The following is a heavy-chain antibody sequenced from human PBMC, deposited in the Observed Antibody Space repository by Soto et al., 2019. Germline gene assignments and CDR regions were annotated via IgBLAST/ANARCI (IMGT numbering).Heavy chain of an antibody. CDR1: GFTFSSYS. Sequence: EVQLLESGGGLVQPGGSLRLSCAASGFTFSSYSMSWVRQAPGTGLEWVSSIIGRGGDTYYADSVKGRFTISRDNSRNTLYLQMNSLRAEDTAVYYCAKAGGNSYGYQFVDYWGQGTLVTVSS. CDR3: AKAGGNSYGYQFVDY. CDR2: IIGRGGDT. D-gene: IGHD5-18*01. J-gene: IGHJ4*02. V-gene: IGHV3-23*01.